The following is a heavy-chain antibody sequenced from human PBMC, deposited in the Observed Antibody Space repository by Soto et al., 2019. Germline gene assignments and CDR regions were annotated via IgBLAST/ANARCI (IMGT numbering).Heavy chain of an antibody. CDR3: AKDQSWKPNWFDP. Sequence: PGGSLRLSCTASGFTFSTHAMNWVRQAAGKGLEWVSAISASGGTTYYADSVEGRFTVSRDNSNNTLYLQMSSLRAEDTAVYYCAKDQSWKPNWFDPWGQGTLVTVSS. D-gene: IGHD1-1*01. V-gene: IGHV3-23*01. J-gene: IGHJ5*02. CDR1: GFTFSTHA. CDR2: ISASGGTT.